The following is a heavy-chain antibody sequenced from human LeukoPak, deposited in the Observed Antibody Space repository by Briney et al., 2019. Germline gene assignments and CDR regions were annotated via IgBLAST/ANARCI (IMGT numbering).Heavy chain of an antibody. Sequence: GGSLRLSCAASGFTFSSYGMHWVRQAPGKGLEWVAVISYDGSNKYYADSVKGRFTISRDNAKNSPYLQMNSLRAEDTAVYYCAGYSSSWSFQHWGQGTLVIVSS. CDR1: GFTFSSYG. V-gene: IGHV3-30*03. D-gene: IGHD6-13*01. J-gene: IGHJ1*01. CDR3: AGYSSSWSFQH. CDR2: ISYDGSNK.